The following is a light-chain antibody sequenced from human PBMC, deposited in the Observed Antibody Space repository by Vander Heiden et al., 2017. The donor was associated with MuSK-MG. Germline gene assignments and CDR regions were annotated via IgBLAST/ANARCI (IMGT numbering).Light chain of an antibody. CDR2: GAS. Sequence: DIQMTQSPSSLSASVGDRVTITCRPSQSISNYLNWYQQKPGKAPKLLIYGASSLQSGVPSRFSGSGSGTDFTLTISSLQPEDFATYYCQQTYTTQVTFGPGTKVDIK. J-gene: IGKJ3*01. CDR3: QQTYTTQVT. V-gene: IGKV1-39*01. CDR1: QSISNY.